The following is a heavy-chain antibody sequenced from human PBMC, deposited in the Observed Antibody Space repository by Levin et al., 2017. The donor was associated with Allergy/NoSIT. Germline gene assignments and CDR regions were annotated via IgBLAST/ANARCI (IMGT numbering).Heavy chain of an antibody. CDR1: GGSFSGYY. CDR3: GGAGGTGYHIGEDY. Sequence: SQTLSLTCAVYGGSFSGYYWSWIRPPPRKGLEWVGEINHSGSTNYNPSLKSRVTISVDTSKNQFSLKRSSVTAADTAVYYCGGAGGTGYHIGEDYWGQGTLVTVSA. D-gene: IGHD3-9*01. CDR2: INHSGST. J-gene: IGHJ4*02. V-gene: IGHV4-34*01.